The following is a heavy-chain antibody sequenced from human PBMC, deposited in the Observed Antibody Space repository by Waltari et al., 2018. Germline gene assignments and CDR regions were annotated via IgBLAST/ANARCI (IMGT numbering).Heavy chain of an antibody. CDR3: ARWGCRSCYPGGYYYYMDV. CDR1: GFTFSSYA. D-gene: IGHD2-15*01. J-gene: IGHJ6*03. Sequence: QVQLVESGGGVVQPGRSLRLSCAASGFTFSSYAMHWVRQAPGTGLEWVAVISYDGSNKYYADSVKGRFTISRDNSKNTLYLQMNSLRAEDTAVYYCARWGCRSCYPGGYYYYMDVWGKGTTVTVSS. V-gene: IGHV3-30-3*01. CDR2: ISYDGSNK.